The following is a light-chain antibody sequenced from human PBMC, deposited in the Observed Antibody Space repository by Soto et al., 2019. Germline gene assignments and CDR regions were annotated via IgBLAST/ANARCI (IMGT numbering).Light chain of an antibody. J-gene: IGKJ2*01. CDR1: QNLSRN. Sequence: EMVMTQSPATLSVSPGERATLSCRASQNLSRNLAWYQQQPGQAPRLLIFYASTRATGIPARFSGSGSGTDFTLTITSLQSEDFAVYYCQQYDKWPHTFGQGTKLLIK. CDR3: QQYDKWPHT. V-gene: IGKV3-15*01. CDR2: YAS.